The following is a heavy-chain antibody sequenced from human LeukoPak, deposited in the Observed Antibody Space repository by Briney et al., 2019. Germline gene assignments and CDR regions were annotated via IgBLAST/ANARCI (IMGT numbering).Heavy chain of an antibody. CDR3: AKGRAGCITSCYTWFDY. J-gene: IGHJ4*02. V-gene: IGHV3-53*01. D-gene: IGHD2-2*02. CDR2: SYSGGST. Sequence: GGSLRLSCGASGVTVSSYYVSWVRRAPGKAREWGSVSYSGGSTYYVDSVKGRFTISRDNSKKTLFLQMNTLRAEDTAVYYCAKGRAGCITSCYTWFDYWGQGTLVTVSS. CDR1: GVTVSSYY.